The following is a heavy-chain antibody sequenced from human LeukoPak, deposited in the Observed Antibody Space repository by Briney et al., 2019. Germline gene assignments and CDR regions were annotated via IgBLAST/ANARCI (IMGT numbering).Heavy chain of an antibody. V-gene: IGHV1-46*01. D-gene: IGHD3-9*01. J-gene: IGHJ4*02. CDR1: GYTFTSYY. CDR2: INPSGGST. CDR3: ARLGLINYDILTGYSNDY. Sequence: ASVKVSCKASGYTFTSYYMHWVRQAPGQGLEWMGIINPSGGSTSYAQKFQGRVTMTRDTSTSTVYMELSSLRSEDTAVYYCARLGLINYDILTGYSNDYWGQGTLVTVSS.